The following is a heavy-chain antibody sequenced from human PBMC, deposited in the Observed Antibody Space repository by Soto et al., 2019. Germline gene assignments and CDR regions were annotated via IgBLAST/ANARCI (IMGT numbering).Heavy chain of an antibody. CDR1: GFTVSSNY. CDR2: IYSGGST. CDR3: ARATVTTTWWYFDL. J-gene: IGHJ2*01. D-gene: IGHD4-17*01. V-gene: IGHV3-66*01. Sequence: EVQLVESGGGLVQPGGSLILSCADSGFTVSSNYMSWVRQAPGKGLEWVSVIYSGGSTYYADSVKGRFTISRDNSKNTLYLQMNSLRAEDTDVYYCARATVTTTWWYFDLWGRCTLVTVSS.